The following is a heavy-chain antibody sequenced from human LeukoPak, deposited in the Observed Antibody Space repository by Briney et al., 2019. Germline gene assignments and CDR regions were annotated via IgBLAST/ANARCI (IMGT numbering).Heavy chain of an antibody. D-gene: IGHD5-24*01. CDR2: INQEGSEK. CDR3: ARERDGRFFDY. Sequence: VGPLRFSSVVAGLTFRSYWMSWVRQAPGKGLEWVANINQEGSEKYFVDSVKGRFTISRDNAKNSLHLQMNTLRAEDTAVYYCARERDGRFFDYWGQGTLVTVSS. V-gene: IGHV3-7*01. J-gene: IGHJ4*02. CDR1: GLTFRSYW.